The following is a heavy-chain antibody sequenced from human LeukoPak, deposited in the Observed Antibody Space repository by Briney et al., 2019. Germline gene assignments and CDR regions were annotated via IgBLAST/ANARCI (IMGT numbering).Heavy chain of an antibody. J-gene: IGHJ6*02. CDR1: GGSISSSNW. CDR2: IYHSGGT. D-gene: IGHD2-8*01. V-gene: IGHV4-4*02. Sequence: PSETLSLTCAVSGGSISSSNWWSWVRQPPGKGLEWIGEIYHSGGTNYNPSLKSRVTISVDKSKNQFSLKLSSVTAADTAVYYCARSLRRFYDLMVATPGFNYYGMDVWGQGTTVTVSS. CDR3: ARSLRRFYDLMVATPGFNYYGMDV.